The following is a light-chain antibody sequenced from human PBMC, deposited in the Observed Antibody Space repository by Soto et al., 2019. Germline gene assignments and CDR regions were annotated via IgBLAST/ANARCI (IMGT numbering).Light chain of an antibody. J-gene: IGKJ1*01. V-gene: IGKV3-20*01. Sequence: PGERATLACRASQSVSSSYLAWYQQKPGQAPRLLIYGASSRATGIPDRFSGSGSGTDFTLTISRLEPADFAVYYCQQYGSSPWTFGQGTKVEIK. CDR2: GAS. CDR1: QSVSSSY. CDR3: QQYGSSPWT.